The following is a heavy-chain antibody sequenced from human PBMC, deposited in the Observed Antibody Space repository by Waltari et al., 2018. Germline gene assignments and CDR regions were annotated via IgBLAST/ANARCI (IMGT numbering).Heavy chain of an antibody. Sequence: QVQLQESGPGLVRPSQTLSLTCTVSGGSMGSLISYWSWIRQPAGRGLEWIGRLYPSGSTSYNPSLKSRVTMSVDTSKNEFYLNLSFVSAADTAVYYCAADRGMAARLTYWGQGTLVTVSS. J-gene: IGHJ4*02. CDR2: LYPSGST. D-gene: IGHD6-6*01. CDR1: GGSMGSLISY. CDR3: AADRGMAARLTY. V-gene: IGHV4-61*02.